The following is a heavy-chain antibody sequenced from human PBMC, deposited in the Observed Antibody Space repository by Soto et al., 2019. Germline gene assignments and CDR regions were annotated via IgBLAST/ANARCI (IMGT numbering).Heavy chain of an antibody. D-gene: IGHD4-17*01. CDR2: ISAYNGNT. CDR3: ARYLSPYGDYVGFDY. CDR1: GYTFTSYG. V-gene: IGHV1-18*01. J-gene: IGHJ4*02. Sequence: ASVKVSCKASGYTFTSYGISWVRQAPGQGLEWMGWISAYNGNTNYAQKLQGRVTMTTDTSTSTAYMELRSLRSDDTAVYYCARYLSPYGDYVGFDYWGQGTLVTVSS.